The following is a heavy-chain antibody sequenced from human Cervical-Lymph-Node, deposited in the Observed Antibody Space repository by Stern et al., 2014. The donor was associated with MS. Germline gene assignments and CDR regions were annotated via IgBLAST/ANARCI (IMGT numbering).Heavy chain of an antibody. Sequence: QVQLVQSGAEVKKPGASVKVSCKASGYSFTPYFIHWVRQAPGQGLEWMGWISTDTGGANYAQRFQGRVTMTRDTSISTAYMELSRLGSDDTAVYYCARDRGSHSDYWGQGTLVTVSS. D-gene: IGHD1-26*01. CDR1: GYSFTPYF. J-gene: IGHJ4*02. CDR2: ISTDTGGA. CDR3: ARDRGSHSDY. V-gene: IGHV1-2*02.